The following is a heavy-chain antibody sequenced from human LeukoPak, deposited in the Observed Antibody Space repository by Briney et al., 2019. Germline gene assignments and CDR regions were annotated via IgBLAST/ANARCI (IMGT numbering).Heavy chain of an antibody. D-gene: IGHD3-16*02. Sequence: SETLSLTCAVYGGSFSGYYWSWIRQPPGKGLEWIGEINHSGSTNYNPSLKSRVTISVDTSKNQFSLKLSSVTAADTAVYYCARVEGTYVWGSYRPNNWFDPWGQGTLVTVSS. CDR1: GGSFSGYY. CDR2: INHSGST. V-gene: IGHV4-34*01. J-gene: IGHJ5*02. CDR3: ARVEGTYVWGSYRPNNWFDP.